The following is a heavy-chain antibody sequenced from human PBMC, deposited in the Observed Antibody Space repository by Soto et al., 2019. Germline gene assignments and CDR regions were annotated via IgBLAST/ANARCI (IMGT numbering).Heavy chain of an antibody. J-gene: IGHJ6*02. Sequence: PSETLSLTCTVSGGSISSYYWSWIRRPPGKGLEWIGYIYYSGSTNYNPSLKSRVTISVDTSKNQFSLKLSSVTAADTAVYYCASGVQIYYYGMDVWGQGTTVTVSS. CDR1: GGSISSYY. CDR3: ASGVQIYYYGMDV. D-gene: IGHD3-3*01. V-gene: IGHV4-59*01. CDR2: IYYSGST.